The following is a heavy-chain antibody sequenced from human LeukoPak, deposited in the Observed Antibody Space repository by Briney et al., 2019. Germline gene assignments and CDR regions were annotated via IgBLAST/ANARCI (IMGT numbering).Heavy chain of an antibody. D-gene: IGHD3-22*01. CDR3: ARAGVLPYYYDSSGYRKAFDI. CDR2: INHSGST. V-gene: IGHV4-34*01. CDR1: GGSFSGYY. Sequence: PSETLSLTCAVYGGSFSGYYWSWIRQPPGKGLEWIGEINHSGSTNYNPSLKSRVTISVDTSKNQFSLRLSSVTAADTAVYYCARAGVLPYYYDSSGYRKAFDIWGQGTMVTVSS. J-gene: IGHJ3*02.